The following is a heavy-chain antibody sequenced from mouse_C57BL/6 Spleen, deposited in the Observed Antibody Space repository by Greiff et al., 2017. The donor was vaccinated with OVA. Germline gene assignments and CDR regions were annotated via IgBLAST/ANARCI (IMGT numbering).Heavy chain of an antibody. CDR2: INPSNGGT. Sequence: VQLQQPGTELVKPGASVKLSCKASGYTFNSYWMHWVKQRPGQGLEWIGNINPSNGGTNYNEKFQSKATLTVDTSSSTAYMQLSSLTSEDSAVYYCARGRNYYGPFAYWGQGTLVTVAA. J-gene: IGHJ3*01. V-gene: IGHV1-53*01. CDR1: GYTFNSYW. D-gene: IGHD1-2*01. CDR3: ARGRNYYGPFAY.